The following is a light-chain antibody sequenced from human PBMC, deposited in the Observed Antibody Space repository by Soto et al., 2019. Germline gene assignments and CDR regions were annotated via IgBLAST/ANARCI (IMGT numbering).Light chain of an antibody. Sequence: QSVLTQPASVSGSPGQSITISCTGTSSDVGGYNYVSWYQHHPGKAPKLMIYDVSNRPSGVSNRFSGSKSGNTASLTISGLQAEDETDYYCTSYTSSGTVLFGGGTQLTVL. CDR3: TSYTSSGTVL. CDR2: DVS. CDR1: SSDVGGYNY. V-gene: IGLV2-14*03. J-gene: IGLJ3*02.